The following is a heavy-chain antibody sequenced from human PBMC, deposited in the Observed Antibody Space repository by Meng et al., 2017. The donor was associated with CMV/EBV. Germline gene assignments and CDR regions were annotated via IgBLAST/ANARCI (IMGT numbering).Heavy chain of an antibody. CDR2: INPNSGGT. D-gene: IGHD2-21*02. CDR1: GYTFTGYY. J-gene: IGHJ5*02. V-gene: IGHV1-2*02. Sequence: ASVKVSCKASGYTFTGYYMHWVRQAPGQGLEWMGWINPNSGGTNYAQKFQGRVTMTRDTSISTAYMELSRLRSEDTAVYYCARILGGYWAAAWFDPWGQGTLVTVSS. CDR3: ARILGGYWAAAWFDP.